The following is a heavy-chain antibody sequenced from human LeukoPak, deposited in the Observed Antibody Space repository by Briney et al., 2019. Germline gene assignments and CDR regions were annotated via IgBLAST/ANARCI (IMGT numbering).Heavy chain of an antibody. J-gene: IGHJ6*02. CDR2: ISSSSSTI. V-gene: IGHV3-48*01. D-gene: IGHD2-2*02. CDR1: GFTFNNYY. CDR3: ARDGGYNYGMDV. Sequence: PGGSLRLSCAASGFTFNNYYMSWVRQAPGKGLECVSCISSSSSTIYYADSVKGRFTISRDKAKNSLYLQMNSLRAEDTAVYYCARDGGYNYGMDVWGQGTTVTVSS.